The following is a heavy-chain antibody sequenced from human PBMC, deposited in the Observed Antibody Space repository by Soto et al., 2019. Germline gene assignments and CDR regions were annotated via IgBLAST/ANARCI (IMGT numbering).Heavy chain of an antibody. J-gene: IGHJ4*01. Sequence: GGSLRLSCAASGFTFSSYTMSWVRQVPGKGLEWVSAISGSGCSTYYADSVKGRFTISRDNSKNTLYLQMNSLRAEATAVYYFARVGSRSWYIFDFCRQRTLETVSS. D-gene: IGHD6-13*01. CDR1: GFTFSSYT. CDR3: ARVGSRSWYIFDF. V-gene: IGHV3-23*01. CDR2: ISGSGCST.